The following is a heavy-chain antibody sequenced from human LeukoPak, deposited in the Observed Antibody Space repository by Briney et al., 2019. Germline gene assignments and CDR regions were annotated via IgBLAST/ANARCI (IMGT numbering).Heavy chain of an antibody. Sequence: GRSLRLSCAASGFTFSSYAMHWVRQAPGKGLEWVAVISYDGSNKYYPDSVKGRFTISRDNSKNTLYLQMNSLRAEDTAVYYCAREASGSYVDYWGQGTLVTVSS. CDR1: GFTFSSYA. V-gene: IGHV3-30*01. CDR3: AREASGSYVDY. J-gene: IGHJ4*02. D-gene: IGHD1-26*01. CDR2: ISYDGSNK.